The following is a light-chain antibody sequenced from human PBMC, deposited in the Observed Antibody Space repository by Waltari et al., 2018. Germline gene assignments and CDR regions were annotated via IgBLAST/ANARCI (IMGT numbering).Light chain of an antibody. CDR1: SSDIGKFTP. CDR3: CSYAGDVTYV. V-gene: IGLV2-23*01. J-gene: IGLJ1*01. Sequence: QSALTQPASVSGSPGQSITISCTGTSSDIGKFTPVSWYQHHPGKAPKLIIFEDDKRPFGVSSRFSASKSGNTASLIIAGLQVDDEADYFCCSYAGDVTYVFGAGTKVTVL. CDR2: EDD.